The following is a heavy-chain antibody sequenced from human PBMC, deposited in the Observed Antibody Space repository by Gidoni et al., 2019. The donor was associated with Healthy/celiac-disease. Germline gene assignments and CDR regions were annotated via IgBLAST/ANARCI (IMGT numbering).Heavy chain of an antibody. CDR3: ARIWFGEEFDP. J-gene: IGHJ5*02. V-gene: IGHV2-26*01. CDR2: IYSSDEK. Sequence: HVTLQEYGPVLVQPTETLTLHCTVSRFSLSTARMGVSWIRQPPGKALEWLAHIYSSDEKSYSTSLKSRLTISQETSKSQVVLTMTNMDPVDTATYYCARIWFGEEFDPWGQGTLVTVSS. D-gene: IGHD3-10*01. CDR1: RFSLSTARMG.